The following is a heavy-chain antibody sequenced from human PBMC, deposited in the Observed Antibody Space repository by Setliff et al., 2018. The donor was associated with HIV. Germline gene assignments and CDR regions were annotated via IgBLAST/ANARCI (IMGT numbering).Heavy chain of an antibody. Sequence: GESLKISCKGSGYSFTTYWMSWVRQTPGKGLEWVANIKPDGSEKYYVDSVKGRFTISRDNAENSLYLQMNSLRAEDTAVYYCAKCGGVTCYSASWYFDYWGQGTLVTVSS. D-gene: IGHD2-15*01. CDR1: GYSFTTYW. CDR3: AKCGGVTCYSASWYFDY. CDR2: IKPDGSEK. J-gene: IGHJ4*02. V-gene: IGHV3-7*01.